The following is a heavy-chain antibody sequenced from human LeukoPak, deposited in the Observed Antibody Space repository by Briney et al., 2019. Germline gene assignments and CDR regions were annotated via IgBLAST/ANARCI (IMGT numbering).Heavy chain of an antibody. V-gene: IGHV3-23*01. CDR2: ISGSGGST. Sequence: GGSLRLSCAASGFIFSSYSMSWVRQAPGKGLEWVSAISGSGGSTYYADSVKGRFTISRDNSKNTLYLQMNSLRAEDTAVYYCAKVFTNDYYGSGSSFYYFDYWGQGTLVTVSS. CDR3: AKVFTNDYYGSGSSFYYFDY. D-gene: IGHD3-10*01. J-gene: IGHJ4*02. CDR1: GFIFSSYS.